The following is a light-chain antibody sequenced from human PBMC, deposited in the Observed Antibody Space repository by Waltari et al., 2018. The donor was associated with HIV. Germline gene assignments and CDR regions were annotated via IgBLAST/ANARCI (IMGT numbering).Light chain of an antibody. CDR1: SSDVGGYNY. J-gene: IGLJ2*01. V-gene: IGLV2-8*01. Sequence: QSALTQPPSASGSPGQSVTISCTGTSSDVGGYNYVSWYQQHPGKAPKLMIYEVIKRPSGVPDRFSGSKSVNTASLTVSGLQAEDEADYYCSSYAGSNNLLFGGGTKLTVL. CDR2: EVI. CDR3: SSYAGSNNLL.